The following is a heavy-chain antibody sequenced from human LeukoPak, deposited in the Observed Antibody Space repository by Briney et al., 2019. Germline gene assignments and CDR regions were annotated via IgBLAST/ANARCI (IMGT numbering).Heavy chain of an antibody. J-gene: IGHJ4*02. CDR2: IKQDGSEA. CDR1: GFTFSSYC. V-gene: IGHV3-7*01. CDR3: ARDSGSYYGLLKY. Sequence: PGGSLRLSCPASGFTFSSYCMSWVRQAPGMGLEWVANIKQDGSEAYFVDSVRGRFTISRDNAKNSLYLQMNSLRAEDTAVYYCARDSGSYYGLLKYWGQGTLVTVSS. D-gene: IGHD1-26*01.